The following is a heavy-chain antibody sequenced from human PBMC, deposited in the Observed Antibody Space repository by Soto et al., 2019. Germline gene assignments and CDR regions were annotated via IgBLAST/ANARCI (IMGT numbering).Heavy chain of an antibody. CDR2: INHSGST. Sequence: QVQLQQWGAGLLKPSETLSLTCAVYGGSFSGYYWSWIRQPPGKGLEWMGEINHSGSTNYNPSLKSRVTIPVDTSKNQCSLKLSSVTAADTAVYYCAGSPVLRFLETKKYGMDVWGQGTTVTVSS. D-gene: IGHD3-3*01. CDR1: GGSFSGYY. CDR3: AGSPVLRFLETKKYGMDV. V-gene: IGHV4-34*01. J-gene: IGHJ6*02.